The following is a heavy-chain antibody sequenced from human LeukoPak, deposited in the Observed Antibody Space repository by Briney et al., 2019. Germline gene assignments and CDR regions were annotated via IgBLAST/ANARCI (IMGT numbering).Heavy chain of an antibody. V-gene: IGHV1-2*02. Sequence: RASVKVSCKASGYTFTGYYMHWVRQAPGQGLEWMGWINPNSGGTNYAQKFQGRATMTRDTSISTAYMELSRLRSDDTAAYYCAVRWFGELYPYYWGQGTLVTVSS. J-gene: IGHJ4*02. CDR1: GYTFTGYY. CDR3: AVRWFGELYPYY. CDR2: INPNSGGT. D-gene: IGHD3-10*01.